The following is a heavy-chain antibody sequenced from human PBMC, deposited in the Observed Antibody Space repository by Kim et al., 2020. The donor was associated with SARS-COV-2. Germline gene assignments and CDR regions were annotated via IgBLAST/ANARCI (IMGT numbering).Heavy chain of an antibody. D-gene: IGHD2-2*01. J-gene: IGHJ4*02. V-gene: IGHV4-31*03. Sequence: SETLSLTCSVSGGSIGTGGKFWTWIRQHPAKGLEWIGYISYSGNPHYRPSLRSRVSISLQTSENQFSLTLTSVTAADTAVYYCASGQPLDYWGQGNLVTVSS. CDR3: ASGQPLDY. CDR1: GGSIGTGGKF. CDR2: ISYSGNP.